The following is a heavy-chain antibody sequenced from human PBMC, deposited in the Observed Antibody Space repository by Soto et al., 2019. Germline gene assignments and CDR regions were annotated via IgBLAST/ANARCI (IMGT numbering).Heavy chain of an antibody. CDR1: GFTFSSYG. J-gene: IGHJ6*02. CDR3: AREPQQPARKGGGYYGMDV. D-gene: IGHD6-13*01. V-gene: IGHV3-33*01. Sequence: QVQLVESGGGVVQPGRSLRLSCAASGFTFSSYGMHWVRQAPGKGLEWVAVIWYDGSNKYYADSVKGRFTISRDNSKNTLYLQRNSLRAEDTAVYYCAREPQQPARKGGGYYGMDVWGQGTTVTVSS. CDR2: IWYDGSNK.